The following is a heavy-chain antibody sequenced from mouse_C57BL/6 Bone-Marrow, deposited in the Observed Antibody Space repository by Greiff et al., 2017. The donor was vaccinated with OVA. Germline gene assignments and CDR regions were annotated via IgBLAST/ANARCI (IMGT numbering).Heavy chain of an antibody. J-gene: IGHJ3*01. Sequence: EVQLVESGPGLVKPSQSLSLTCSVTGYSITSGYYWNWIRQFPGNKLEWMGYISYDGSNNYNPSLKNRISITRDTSKNQFFLKLNSVTTEDTATYYCAKGISWFAYWGQGTLVTVSA. V-gene: IGHV3-6*01. CDR2: ISYDGSN. D-gene: IGHD1-3*01. CDR3: AKGISWFAY. CDR1: GYSITSGYY.